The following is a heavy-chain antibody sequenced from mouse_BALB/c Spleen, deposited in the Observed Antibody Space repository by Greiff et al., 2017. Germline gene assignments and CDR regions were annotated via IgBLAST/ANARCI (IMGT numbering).Heavy chain of an antibody. V-gene: IGHV7-3*02. CDR1: GFTFTDYY. J-gene: IGHJ1*01. CDR2: IRNKANGYTT. Sequence: EVKLVESGGGLVQPGGSLRLSCATSGFTFTDYYMSWVRQPPGKALEWLGFIRNKANGYTTEYSASVMGRFTISRDNSQSILYLQMNTLRAEDSATYYCARATATGYFDVWGAGTTVTVSS. CDR3: ARATATGYFDV. D-gene: IGHD1-2*01.